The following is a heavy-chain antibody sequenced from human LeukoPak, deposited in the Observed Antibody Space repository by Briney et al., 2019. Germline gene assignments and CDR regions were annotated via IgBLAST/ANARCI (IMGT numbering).Heavy chain of an antibody. CDR2: IKGDGIST. CDR3: AKDHYWSIDY. J-gene: IGHJ4*02. V-gene: IGHV3-74*01. Sequence: GGSLRLSCAASGFGFSSNWMHWVRHAPGQGLVWVSRIKGDGISTNYADSVKGRFTISRDIAKNTLYLQMNSLRAEDTGVYYCAKDHYWSIDYWGRGTLVTVSS. CDR1: GFGFSSNW. D-gene: IGHD3-3*01.